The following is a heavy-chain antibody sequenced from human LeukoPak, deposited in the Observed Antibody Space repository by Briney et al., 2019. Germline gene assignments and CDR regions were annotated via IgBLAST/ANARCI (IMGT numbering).Heavy chain of an antibody. D-gene: IGHD1-26*01. CDR3: AKDRYRSGSYSHFDY. Sequence: GGSLRLSCTASGFTSDDYAMHWVRQAPGKGLEWVSGISWNSDYIGYADSVKGRFTISRDNAKNSLYLQVNSLRAEDTALYYCAKDRYRSGSYSHFDYWGQGTLVTVSS. V-gene: IGHV3-9*02. CDR1: GFTSDDYA. CDR2: ISWNSDYI. J-gene: IGHJ4*02.